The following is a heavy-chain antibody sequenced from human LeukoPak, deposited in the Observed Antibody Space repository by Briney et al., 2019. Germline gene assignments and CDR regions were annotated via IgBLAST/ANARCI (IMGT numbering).Heavy chain of an antibody. CDR1: VFTFSNYA. V-gene: IGHV3-23*01. Sequence: GGSLILSCAASVFTFSNYAMSWVRQAPGKGLKWVSTISSSGDNTHYADSVKGRFTISRDNSKNTLYLQMNTLRAEDTAIFYCARRGWLINFDYWGQGTLVTVSS. D-gene: IGHD5-12*01. CDR2: ISSSGDNT. J-gene: IGHJ4*02. CDR3: ARRGWLINFDY.